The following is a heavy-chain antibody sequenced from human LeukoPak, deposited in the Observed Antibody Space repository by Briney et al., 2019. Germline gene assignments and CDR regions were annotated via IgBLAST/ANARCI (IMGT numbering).Heavy chain of an antibody. V-gene: IGHV3-7*01. D-gene: IGHD6-19*01. CDR1: GFTFSSYW. J-gene: IGHJ4*02. CDR3: ARVSSLAMAGFFDY. Sequence: GGSLRLSWAAAGFTFSSYWMNWVRQAPGKGLEWVANIKQDGSEKYYVDSVKGRFTISRDNAKNSLYLQMNSLRAEDTAVYYCARVSSLAMAGFFDYWGQGILVSVSS. CDR2: IKQDGSEK.